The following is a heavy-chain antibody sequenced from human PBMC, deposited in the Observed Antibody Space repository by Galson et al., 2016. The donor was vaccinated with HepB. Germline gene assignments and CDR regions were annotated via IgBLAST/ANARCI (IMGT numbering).Heavy chain of an antibody. CDR2: IGTAGDT. J-gene: IGHJ6*02. D-gene: IGHD2-21*01. V-gene: IGHV3-13*01. CDR1: GFALRSCD. CDR3: ARVTFTCDGGGCRYYGMDV. Sequence: SLRLSCAASGFALRSCDMYWVRQTTGKGLEWVSSIGTAGDTYYPGSVRGRFTVSRENANNSLYLQMNSLRAGDTAVYFCARVTFTCDGGGCRYYGMDVWGHGTTVTVSS.